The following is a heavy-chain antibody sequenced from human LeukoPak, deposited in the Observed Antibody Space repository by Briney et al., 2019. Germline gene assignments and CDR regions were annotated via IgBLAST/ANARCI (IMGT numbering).Heavy chain of an antibody. CDR2: ISSNGGST. V-gene: IGHV3-64*01. J-gene: IGHJ4*02. CDR3: AREGLGGDFNLYYFDY. CDR1: GFTFSSRA. D-gene: IGHD2-21*02. Sequence: GGSLRLSCAASGFTFSSRAMHWVRQAPGKGLEYVSAISSNGGSTYYANSVKGRFTISRDNSKNTLYLQMGSLRAEDMAVYYCAREGLGGDFNLYYFDYWGQGTLVTVSS.